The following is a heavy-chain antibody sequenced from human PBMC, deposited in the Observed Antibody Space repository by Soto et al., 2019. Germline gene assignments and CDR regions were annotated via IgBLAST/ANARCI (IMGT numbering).Heavy chain of an antibody. J-gene: IGHJ4*02. V-gene: IGHV4-31*03. CDR2: IYYSGST. CDR3: ASDSYGSLGLDY. D-gene: IGHD5-18*01. Sequence: QVQLQESGPGLVKPSQTLSLTCTVSGGSISSGGYYWSWIRHHTGKGLEWIGYIYYSGSTYYNPSLKSRVTISVDTSKNQVSLKLSSVTAADTAVYYCASDSYGSLGLDYWGQGTLVTVSS. CDR1: GGSISSGGYY.